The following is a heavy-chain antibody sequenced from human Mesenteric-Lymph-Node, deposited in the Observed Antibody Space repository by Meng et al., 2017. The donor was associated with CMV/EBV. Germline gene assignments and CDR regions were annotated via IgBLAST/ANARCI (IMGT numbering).Heavy chain of an antibody. CDR1: GYTFTGYY. CDR2: INPNSGGT. CDR3: AREMDIVVVPAAPPGY. Sequence: ASVKVSCKASGYTFTGYYMHWVRQAPGQGLEWMGWINPNSGGTNYAQKFQGRVTMTRDPSISTAYMELSRLRSDDTAVYYCAREMDIVVVPAAPPGYWGQGTLVTVSS. V-gene: IGHV1-2*02. J-gene: IGHJ4*02. D-gene: IGHD2-2*03.